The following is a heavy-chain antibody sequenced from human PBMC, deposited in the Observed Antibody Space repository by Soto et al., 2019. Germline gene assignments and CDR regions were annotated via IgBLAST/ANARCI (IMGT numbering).Heavy chain of an antibody. V-gene: IGHV4-31*03. CDR2: IYYSGST. J-gene: IGHJ4*02. D-gene: IGHD4-17*01. CDR3: ARGVRLHFDI. Sequence: SETLSLTCTVSGGSISSGGYYWSWIRQHPGKGLEWIGYIYYSGSTYYNPSLKSRVTISVDTSKNQFSLKLSSVTAEDAAIYFCARGVRLHFDIWGQGTLVTVSS. CDR1: GGSISSGGYY.